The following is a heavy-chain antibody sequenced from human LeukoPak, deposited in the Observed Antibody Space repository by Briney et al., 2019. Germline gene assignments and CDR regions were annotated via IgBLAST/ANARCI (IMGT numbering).Heavy chain of an antibody. V-gene: IGHV3-30-3*01. CDR3: ARDLSDFLEYPGYYYGMDV. J-gene: IGHJ6*02. CDR1: GFTFSSYA. Sequence: PGGSLRLSCAASGFTFSSYAMHWVRQAPGKGLEWVAVISYDGSNKYYADSVKGRFTISRDNSKNTLYLQMNSLRAEDTAVYYCARDLSDFLEYPGYYYGMDVWGQGTTVTVSS. CDR2: ISYDGSNK. D-gene: IGHD3-3*01.